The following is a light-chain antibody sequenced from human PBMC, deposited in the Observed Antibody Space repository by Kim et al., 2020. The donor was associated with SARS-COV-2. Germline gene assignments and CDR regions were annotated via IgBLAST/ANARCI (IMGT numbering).Light chain of an antibody. Sequence: SPGERATFSSRASQSVSSSYSAWYQQKSGQAPRLLIYDASTRATGIPARFSGSGSGTDFTLTISRLEPEDFAVYYCQQYGSSPQTFGQGTKVDIK. CDR2: DAS. J-gene: IGKJ1*01. CDR3: QQYGSSPQT. CDR1: QSVSSSY. V-gene: IGKV3-20*01.